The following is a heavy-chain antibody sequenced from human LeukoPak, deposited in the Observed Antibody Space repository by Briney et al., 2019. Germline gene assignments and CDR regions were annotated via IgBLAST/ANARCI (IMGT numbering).Heavy chain of an antibody. V-gene: IGHV3-48*04. Sequence: SGGSLRLSCAASGFTFSAYSMNWVRQAPGKGLEWTSYTSRSSGAIFYADSVKGRFTISGDNAKSSLYLQMNGLRAEDTAVYYCVRDHLYGFDYWGQGTLVTVSS. CDR3: VRDHLYGFDY. D-gene: IGHD4-17*01. CDR1: GFTFSAYS. CDR2: TSRSSGAI. J-gene: IGHJ4*02.